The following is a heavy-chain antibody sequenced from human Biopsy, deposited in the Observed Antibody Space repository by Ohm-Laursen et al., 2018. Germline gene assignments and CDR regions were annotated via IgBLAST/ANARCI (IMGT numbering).Heavy chain of an antibody. V-gene: IGHV1-8*01. Sequence: SSVKVSCKASGGTFTNYNVNWVRQATGQGLEWMGWMNPNSGNTGYAQKFQGRVTMTRNTSISTAYMELSSLTSVDTAVYYCARDFNYDGGGSFNFDYWGQGTLVTVSS. CDR3: ARDFNYDGGGSFNFDY. D-gene: IGHD3-22*01. J-gene: IGHJ4*02. CDR2: MNPNSGNT. CDR1: GGTFTNYN.